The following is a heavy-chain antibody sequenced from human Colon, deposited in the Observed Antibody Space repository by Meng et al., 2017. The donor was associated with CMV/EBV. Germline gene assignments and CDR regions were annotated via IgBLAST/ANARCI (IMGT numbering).Heavy chain of an antibody. D-gene: IGHD4/OR15-4a*01. Sequence: VSGDSVNTRDYCWTWVRQSPGKTLEWIGYVYSSGTANYNPSLDSRLSISVDTSKNLFSLSLTSVTAVDTATYYCARVNARIPGALKDWGQGVLVTVSS. V-gene: IGHV4-61*08. CDR2: VYSSGTA. CDR1: GDSVNTRDYC. J-gene: IGHJ4*02. CDR3: ARVNARIPGALKD.